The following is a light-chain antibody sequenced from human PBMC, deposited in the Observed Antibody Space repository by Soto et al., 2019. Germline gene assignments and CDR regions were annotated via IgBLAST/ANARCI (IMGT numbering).Light chain of an antibody. CDR2: GAS. V-gene: IGKV3-20*01. Sequence: EIVLTQSPGTLSLSPGERATLSCRASQSVSSSYLAWYQQKPGQAPRLLIYGASSRATGIAARFSGSGSGTDFTLTISRLEPEDFAVYYCQQYGSSPYTFGQGTKLEI. CDR3: QQYGSSPYT. CDR1: QSVSSSY. J-gene: IGKJ2*01.